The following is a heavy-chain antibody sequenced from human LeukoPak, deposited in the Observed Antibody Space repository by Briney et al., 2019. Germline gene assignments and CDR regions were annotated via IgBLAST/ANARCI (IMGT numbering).Heavy chain of an antibody. V-gene: IGHV3-66*01. CDR3: AGDDPLPNYASPFIA. CDR1: GFIISTKC. CDR2: IYDGGAT. J-gene: IGHJ5*02. Sequence: GGSLRLSCAASGFIISTKCMSWVRQAPGKGLEWVSAIYDGGATYYRDSVNGRFTISRDNSKNTVYLQMNSLRDEDTAVYYCAGDDPLPNYASPFIAWGQGTLVTVSS. D-gene: IGHD4/OR15-4a*01.